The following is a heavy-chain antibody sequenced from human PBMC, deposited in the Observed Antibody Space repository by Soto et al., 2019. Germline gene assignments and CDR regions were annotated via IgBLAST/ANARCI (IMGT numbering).Heavy chain of an antibody. D-gene: IGHD6-19*01. Sequence: EVQLVESGGGLVQPGGSLRLSCAASGFTFSSYSMNWVRQAPGKGLEWVSYISSSSSTMFYADSVKGRFTISRDNAKNSRYLQINSLRDEDTAVYYCAMEISSGWYNYFDYWGQGTLVTVSS. V-gene: IGHV3-48*02. J-gene: IGHJ4*02. CDR2: ISSSSSTM. CDR3: AMEISSGWYNYFDY. CDR1: GFTFSSYS.